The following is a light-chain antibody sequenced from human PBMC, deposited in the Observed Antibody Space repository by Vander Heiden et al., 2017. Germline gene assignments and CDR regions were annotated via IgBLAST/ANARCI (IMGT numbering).Light chain of an antibody. Sequence: QSVLAQPPSASGPPGQTVTISCSGSSSNIGRNTVNWYKQLPGAAPYLLFYNVDQWPSGVPGRVSGSKSGASASLAISDLQSDDEADYYCASWDDSLNAYVFGSGTKVILL. CDR2: NVD. V-gene: IGLV1-44*01. CDR3: ASWDDSLNAYV. CDR1: SSNIGRNT. J-gene: IGLJ1*01.